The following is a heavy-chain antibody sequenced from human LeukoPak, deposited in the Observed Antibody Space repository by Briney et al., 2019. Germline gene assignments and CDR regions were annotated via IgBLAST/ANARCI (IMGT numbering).Heavy chain of an antibody. CDR2: IKQDGSEK. V-gene: IGHV3-7*01. D-gene: IGHD3-10*01. CDR1: GFTFSSYW. Sequence: GGSLRLSCAASGFTFSSYWMSWVRQAPGKGLEWVANIKQDGSEKYYVDSVKGRFTISRDNAKNSLYLQMNSLRAEDTAVYYCARDGRHYHYGSGSYGFIDYWGQGTLVTVSS. J-gene: IGHJ4*02. CDR3: ARDGRHYHYGSGSYGFIDY.